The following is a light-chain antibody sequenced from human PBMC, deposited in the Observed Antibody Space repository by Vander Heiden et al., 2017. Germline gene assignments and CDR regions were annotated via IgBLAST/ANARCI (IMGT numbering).Light chain of an antibody. CDR2: GAS. CDR1: QTVSSSY. CDR3: QQYGSSPLT. Sequence: IVLTQSPGTLSLSPGERAILSCRASQTVSSSYLGWYQQKPGQAPRLLIYGASSRATGIPDRFSGSGSGTDFTLTISRLEPEDFAVYYCQQYGSSPLTFGGGTKVEIK. V-gene: IGKV3-20*01. J-gene: IGKJ4*01.